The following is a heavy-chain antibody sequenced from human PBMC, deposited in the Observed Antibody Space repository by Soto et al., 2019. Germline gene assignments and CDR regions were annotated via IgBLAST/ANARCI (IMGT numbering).Heavy chain of an antibody. CDR2: ISYDGSNK. V-gene: IGHV3-30-3*01. D-gene: IGHD6-19*01. Sequence: CQACRFARTSYAPHWVGKGPGKGLEWVAVISYDGSNKYYADSVKGRFTISRDNSKNTLYLQMNSLRAEDTAVYYCARAQLAVRGYYSDSGVQGTLATASS. CDR1: RFARTSYA. J-gene: IGHJ4*02. CDR3: ARAQLAVRGYYSDS.